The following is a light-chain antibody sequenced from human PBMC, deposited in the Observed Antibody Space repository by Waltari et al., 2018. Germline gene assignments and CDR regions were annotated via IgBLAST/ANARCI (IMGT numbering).Light chain of an antibody. V-gene: IGLV2-23*02. CDR1: SSDVGNYNV. CDR2: EVS. CDR3: CSYAGGTTYV. J-gene: IGLJ1*01. Sequence: QPALTQPASVSGSPGQSFTLSCTGTSSDVGNYNVVSWYQQYPGKAPKFIIYEVSEGPSGVCNLFSGPKSGNTASLTISGLQAEDEADYYCCSYAGGTTYVFGTGTKVTVL.